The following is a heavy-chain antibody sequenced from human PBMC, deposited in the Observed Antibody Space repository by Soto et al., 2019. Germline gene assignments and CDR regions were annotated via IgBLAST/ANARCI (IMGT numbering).Heavy chain of an antibody. CDR3: AREGGYCSSTSCFYYYYYYGMDV. V-gene: IGHV3-30-3*01. Sequence: QVQLVESGGGVVQPGRSLRLCCAASGFTFSSYAMHWVRQAPGKGLEWVAVISYDGSNKYYADSVKGRFTISRDNSKNTLYLQINSVRAEDTAVYYCAREGGYCSSTSCFYYYYYYGMDVWGQGTTVTVSS. J-gene: IGHJ6*02. D-gene: IGHD2-2*01. CDR1: GFTFSSYA. CDR2: ISYDGSNK.